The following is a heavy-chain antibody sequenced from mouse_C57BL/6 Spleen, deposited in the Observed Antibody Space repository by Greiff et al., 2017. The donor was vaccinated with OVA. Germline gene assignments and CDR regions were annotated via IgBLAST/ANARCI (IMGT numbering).Heavy chain of an antibody. CDR3: ARPLTVVAPGYYAMDY. Sequence: QVQLQQPGAEPVRPGSSVKLSCKASGYTFTSYWMHWVKQRPIQGLEWIGNIDPSDSETHYNQKFKDKATLTVDKSSSTAYMQLSSLTSEDSAVYYCARPLTVVAPGYYAMDYWGQGTSVTVSS. D-gene: IGHD1-1*01. CDR2: IDPSDSET. V-gene: IGHV1-52*01. J-gene: IGHJ4*01. CDR1: GYTFTSYW.